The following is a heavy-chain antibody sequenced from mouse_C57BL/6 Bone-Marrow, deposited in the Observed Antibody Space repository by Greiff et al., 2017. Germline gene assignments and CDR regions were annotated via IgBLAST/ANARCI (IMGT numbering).Heavy chain of an antibody. CDR3: TTDYDGSYYAMDY. Sequence: VQLQQPGAELVMPGASVKLSCKASGYTFTSYWMHWVKQRPEQGLEWIGWIDPENGDTEYASKFQGKATITADTSSNTAYLQLSSLTSEDTAVXYCTTDYDGSYYAMDYWGQGTSGTVSS. CDR1: GYTFTSYW. D-gene: IGHD2-4*01. J-gene: IGHJ4*01. V-gene: IGHV14-4*01. CDR2: IDPENGDT.